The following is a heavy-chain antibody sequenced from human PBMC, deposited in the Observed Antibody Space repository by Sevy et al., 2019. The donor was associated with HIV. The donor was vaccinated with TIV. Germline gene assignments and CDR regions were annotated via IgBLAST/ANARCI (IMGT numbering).Heavy chain of an antibody. CDR2: IFYSGST. V-gene: IGHV4-59*01. CDR3: ARVSLRDWFDP. J-gene: IGHJ5*02. Sequence: SETLSLTCTVSGGSISSYYWSWIRQPPGKGRGWIGYIFYSGSTNYNPSLKSRVTISVDTSKNQFSLKLSSVTAADTAVYYCARVSLRDWFDPWGQGTLVTVSS. CDR1: GGSISSYY. D-gene: IGHD2-15*01.